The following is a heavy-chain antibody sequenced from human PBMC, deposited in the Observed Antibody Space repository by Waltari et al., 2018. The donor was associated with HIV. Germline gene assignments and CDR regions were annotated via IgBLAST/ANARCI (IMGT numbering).Heavy chain of an antibody. V-gene: IGHV1-2*02. CDR2: INPNSGGT. D-gene: IGHD1-20*01. CDR3: ARGIRLV. Sequence: VQLVQSGDAVNKPGASVTVSCNDSGYTFTGYYIHWVRQAPGQGLEWMGCINPNSGGTNYAQKFQGRVTMTRDTSTSTSYMELNRLRSDDTAVYYCARGIRLVWGQGTLVTVSS. CDR1: GYTFTGYY. J-gene: IGHJ4*02.